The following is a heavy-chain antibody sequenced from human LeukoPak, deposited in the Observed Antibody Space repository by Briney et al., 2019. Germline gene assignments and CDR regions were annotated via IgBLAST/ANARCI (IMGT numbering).Heavy chain of an antibody. D-gene: IGHD6-19*01. V-gene: IGHV3-48*03. CDR3: ARRSGIAVAGAFDY. CDR2: ISDTGSTI. Sequence: GGSLRLSCAASGFTSSSYELNWVRQAPGEGLEWVSYISDTGSTIYHADSVEGRFTISRANSKNTLYLQMNSLRAEDTAVYYCARRSGIAVAGAFDYWGQGTLVTVSS. CDR1: GFTSSSYE. J-gene: IGHJ4*02.